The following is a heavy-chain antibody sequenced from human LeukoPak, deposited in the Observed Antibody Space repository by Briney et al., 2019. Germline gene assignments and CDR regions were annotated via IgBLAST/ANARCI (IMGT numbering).Heavy chain of an antibody. CDR1: GGSISSYY. J-gene: IGHJ4*02. Sequence: SETLSLTCTVSGGSISSYYWSWIRQPPGKGLEWIGYIYYRGSTNYNPSLKSRVTISVDTSKNQFSLRLTSVTAADTAMYYCASRTYYGSGPDNWGQGTLVTVSS. D-gene: IGHD3-10*01. CDR3: ASRTYYGSGPDN. V-gene: IGHV4-59*01. CDR2: IYYRGST.